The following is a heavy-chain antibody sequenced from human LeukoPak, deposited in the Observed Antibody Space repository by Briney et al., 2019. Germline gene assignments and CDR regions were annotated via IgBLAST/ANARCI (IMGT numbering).Heavy chain of an antibody. CDR3: AREARLEGNFDS. V-gene: IGHV3-23*01. J-gene: IGHJ4*02. CDR2: VTSRSAT. Sequence: GGSLRLSCVASGFIFSSHGMSWVRQAPGKGLEWVSTVTSRSATHYTDSVKGRFITSRDSSKNTVYLQMYSLRAEDTAVYYCAREARLEGNFDSWGQGTLVTVSA. CDR1: GFIFSSHG. D-gene: IGHD6-19*01.